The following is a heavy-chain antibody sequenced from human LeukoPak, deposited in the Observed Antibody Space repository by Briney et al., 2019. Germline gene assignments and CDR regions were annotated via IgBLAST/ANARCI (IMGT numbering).Heavy chain of an antibody. CDR3: ASSRGYSSSLWYYYMDV. V-gene: IGHV4-34*01. Sequence: SETPSLTCAVYGGTFSGYYWSWIRQPPGKGLEWIGEINHSGTTNYNPSLKSRVTISIDTSKNQFSLELSSVTAADTGVYYCASSRGYSSSLWYYYMDVWGKGTTVTVSS. D-gene: IGHD6-13*01. CDR2: INHSGTT. J-gene: IGHJ6*03. CDR1: GGTFSGYY.